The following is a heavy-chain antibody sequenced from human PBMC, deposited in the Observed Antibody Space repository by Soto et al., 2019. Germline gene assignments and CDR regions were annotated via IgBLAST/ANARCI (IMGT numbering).Heavy chain of an antibody. CDR2: MNPNSGNT. J-gene: IGHJ4*02. D-gene: IGHD3-10*01. CDR1: GYTFTSYD. V-gene: IGHV1-8*01. Sequence: QVQLVQSGAEVKKPGASVKVSCKASGYTFTSYDINWVRQATGQGLEWMGWMNPNSGNTGYAQKFQGRVTMSRNTSISTAYMELSSLRSEDTAVYYCARGGITMVRGVSYYFDYWGQGTLVTVSS. CDR3: ARGGITMVRGVSYYFDY.